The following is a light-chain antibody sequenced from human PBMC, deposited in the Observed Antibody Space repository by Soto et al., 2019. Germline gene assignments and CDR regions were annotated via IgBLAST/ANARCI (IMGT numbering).Light chain of an antibody. CDR2: AAS. CDR1: QGISYY. J-gene: IGKJ1*01. V-gene: IGKV1-27*01. Sequence: DIPMTQSPSSLSASVGDRVTITCRASQGISYYLAWYQQKPGKVPKLLIYAASTLQSGVPSRFSGSGSGTDFTLTISSLQPEDVATYYCQKYNGAPWTFGQGTKVEIE. CDR3: QKYNGAPWT.